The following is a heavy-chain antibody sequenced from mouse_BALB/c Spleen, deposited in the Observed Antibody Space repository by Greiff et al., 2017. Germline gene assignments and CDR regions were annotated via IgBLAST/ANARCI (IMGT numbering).Heavy chain of an antibody. CDR2: INPSTGYT. V-gene: IGHV1-7*01. J-gene: IGHJ3*01. CDR1: GYTFTSYW. CDR3: ARGGYGFAY. D-gene: IGHD3-2*02. Sequence: VQLHQSGAELAKPGASVKMSCKASGYTFTSYWMHWVKQRPGQGLEWIGYINPSTGYTEYNQKFKDKATLTADKSSSTAYMQLSSLTSEDSAVYYCARGGYGFAYWGQGTLVTVSA.